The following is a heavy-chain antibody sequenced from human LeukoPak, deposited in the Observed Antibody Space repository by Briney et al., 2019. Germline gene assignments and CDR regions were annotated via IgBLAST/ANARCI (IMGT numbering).Heavy chain of an antibody. D-gene: IGHD3-10*01. Sequence: PGGSLRLSCAASGSTFSNGMHWVRQAPGKGLEWVSAISGSGGSTYYADSVKGRFTISRDNSKNTLYLQMNSLRAEDTAVYYCAKEFGSGSYVWGQGTLVTVSS. J-gene: IGHJ4*02. V-gene: IGHV3-23*01. CDR1: GSTFSNG. CDR3: AKEFGSGSYV. CDR2: ISGSGGST.